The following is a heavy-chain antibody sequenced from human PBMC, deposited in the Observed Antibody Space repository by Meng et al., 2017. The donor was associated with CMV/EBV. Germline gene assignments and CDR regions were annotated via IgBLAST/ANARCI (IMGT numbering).Heavy chain of an antibody. CDR2: IKSKTDGGTT. J-gene: IGHJ6*02. CDR1: GFTFSNAW. D-gene: IGHD6-13*01. CDR3: TTEPDSSSWPPYYYYGMDV. V-gene: IGHV3-15*01. Sequence: GGSLRLSCAASGFTFSNAWMSWVRQAPGKGLEWVGRIKSKTDGGTTAYAAPVKGRFTISRDDSKNTLYLQMNSLKTEDTAVYYCTTEPDSSSWPPYYYYGMDVWGQGTTVTVSS.